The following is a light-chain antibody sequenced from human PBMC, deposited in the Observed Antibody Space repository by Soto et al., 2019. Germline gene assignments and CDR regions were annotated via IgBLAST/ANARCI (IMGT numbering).Light chain of an antibody. J-gene: IGKJ4*01. CDR1: QSISSY. V-gene: IGKV3-15*01. CDR2: GAS. Sequence: MTQSPSSLSASVGDRVTITCRASQSISSYLNWYQQKPGQAPRLLIYGASTRATGGPARFSGSGSGTEFTLTISSLQSEDFAVYYCQQYNNWPLTFGGGTKVEIK. CDR3: QQYNNWPLT.